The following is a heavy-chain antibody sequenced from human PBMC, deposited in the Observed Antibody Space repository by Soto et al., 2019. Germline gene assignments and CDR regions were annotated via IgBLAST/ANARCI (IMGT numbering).Heavy chain of an antibody. CDR3: ARDKGYCSGGRCYYYYGMDV. CDR2: INPSGGST. Sequence: AVKVSSKASRYXFTSYSMQWLQQAPEKGLEGMGIINPSGGSTSYAQKFQGRVTMTRDTSTSTVYMELNSLRSEDTAVYYCARDKGYCSGGRCYYYYGMDVWGQGTTVTVSS. V-gene: IGHV1-46*01. CDR1: RYXFTSYS. D-gene: IGHD2-15*01. J-gene: IGHJ6*02.